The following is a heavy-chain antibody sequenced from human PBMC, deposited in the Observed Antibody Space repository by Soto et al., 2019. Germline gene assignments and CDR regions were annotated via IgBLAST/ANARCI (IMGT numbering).Heavy chain of an antibody. J-gene: IGHJ4*02. CDR3: VRSRISGSTWTFDH. V-gene: IGHV5-51*01. Sequence: GESLKISCKGSGYSFTNYWIGWVRQMPGKGLEWMGIIYPGDSDTRYSPSFQGQVTISVDKSISTAYLQWSSLKASDSAMYYCVRSRISGSTWTFDHWGQETLVTVSS. CDR1: GYSFTNYW. D-gene: IGHD1-20*01. CDR2: IYPGDSDT.